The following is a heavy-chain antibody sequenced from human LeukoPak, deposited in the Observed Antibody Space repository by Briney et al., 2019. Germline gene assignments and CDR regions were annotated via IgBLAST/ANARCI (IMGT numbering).Heavy chain of an antibody. V-gene: IGHV3-48*03. CDR1: GFTFSSYE. CDR3: ARDEGVTGTKGLFDY. Sequence: GGSLRLSCAASGFTFSSYEMSWVRQAPGKGLEWVSYISSGSNTIYYADSVKGRFTISRDNAKNSLYLQMNSLRAEDTAVYYCARDEGVTGTKGLFDYWGQGTLVTVSS. J-gene: IGHJ4*02. D-gene: IGHD1-7*01. CDR2: ISSGSNTI.